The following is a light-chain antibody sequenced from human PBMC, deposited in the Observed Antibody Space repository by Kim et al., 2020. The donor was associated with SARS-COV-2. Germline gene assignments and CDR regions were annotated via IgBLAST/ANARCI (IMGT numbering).Light chain of an antibody. CDR2: DAS. V-gene: IGKV1-39*01. Sequence: ASVGDRVTITCRASQSISTYLNWYQPKPGKAPNLLFYDASSLESGVPLRFRGSGSGTEFTLTISSLQPEDFAAYYCQQSYRTPLTFGQGTKVDIK. CDR1: QSISTY. CDR3: QQSYRTPLT. J-gene: IGKJ1*01.